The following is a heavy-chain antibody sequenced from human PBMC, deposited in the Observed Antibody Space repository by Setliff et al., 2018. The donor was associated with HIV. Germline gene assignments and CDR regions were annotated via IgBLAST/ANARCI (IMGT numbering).Heavy chain of an antibody. Sequence: ASVKVSCKASEYTFTGYYLHWVRQAPGQGLEWVGWINPKKGGTNYAQKFQGRVTMTRDTSISTAYMELSSLRSDDTAVYYCARGGWELLGAFDIWGQGTMVTVSS. CDR1: EYTFTGYY. J-gene: IGHJ3*02. CDR2: INPKKGGT. CDR3: ARGGWELLGAFDI. D-gene: IGHD1-26*01. V-gene: IGHV1-2*02.